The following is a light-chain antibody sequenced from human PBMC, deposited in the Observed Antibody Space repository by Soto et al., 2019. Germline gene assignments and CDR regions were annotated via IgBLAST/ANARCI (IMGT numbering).Light chain of an antibody. Sequence: TQSPDSVCLSRGERATLSCKASQSVVTYLAWYQQKPGQGPSLLIYGASSRATGIPARLSGSWSGTEFNLTVRILQSEDFAVYFCQQYNKWPPLNFGPATNVD. CDR2: GAS. J-gene: IGKJ3*01. CDR3: QQYNKWPPLN. CDR1: QSVVTY. V-gene: IGKV3D-15*03.